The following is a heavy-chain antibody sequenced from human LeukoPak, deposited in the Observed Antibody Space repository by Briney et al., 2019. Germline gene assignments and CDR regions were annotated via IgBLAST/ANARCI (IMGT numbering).Heavy chain of an antibody. J-gene: IGHJ3*01. CDR1: GGSFSAHY. V-gene: IGHV4-34*01. CDR2: VNHSGTS. Sequence: SETLSLTCAVYGGSFSAHYWSWIHQPPGKGLEWIGEVNHSGTSNYNPSLKSRVTISADTSKNQFSLKLRSVTAADTAVYYCARVHQQLALYAFDFWGQGTMVTVSS. D-gene: IGHD1-1*01. CDR3: ARVHQQLALYAFDF.